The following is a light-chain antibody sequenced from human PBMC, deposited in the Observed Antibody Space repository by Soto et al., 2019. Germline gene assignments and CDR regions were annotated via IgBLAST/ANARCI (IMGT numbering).Light chain of an antibody. J-gene: IGKJ5*01. CDR3: QQYDSSPIT. Sequence: ESVLTQSPVPLSLSPGVRATLSCRASQSVSSSYLAWYQQKPGQAPRLLSYGASSWATCIPDRFSGSGSGTDFTLTSSRLEPEDFAVYYCQQYDSSPITCGQGTRLEIK. CDR2: GAS. V-gene: IGKV3-20*01. CDR1: QSVSSSY.